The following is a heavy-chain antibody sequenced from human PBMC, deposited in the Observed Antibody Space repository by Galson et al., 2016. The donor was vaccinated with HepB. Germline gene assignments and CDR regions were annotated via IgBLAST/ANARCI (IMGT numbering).Heavy chain of an antibody. D-gene: IGHD2-21*01. V-gene: IGHV1-69*13. J-gene: IGHJ6*02. Sequence: SVKVSCKASGGSFRDYVISWVRQAPGQGLEWMGGIIPMFGTPNYAQKFQGRLTITADESTSAAYMQLSSLRSEDSAVYYCTRSASSGLNYYYYYGMKVWGQGTTVTASS. CDR2: IIPMFGTP. CDR1: GGSFRDYV. CDR3: TRSASSGLNYYYYYGMKV.